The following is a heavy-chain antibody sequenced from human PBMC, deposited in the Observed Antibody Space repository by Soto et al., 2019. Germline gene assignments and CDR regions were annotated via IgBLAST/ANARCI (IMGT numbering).Heavy chain of an antibody. CDR1: GFTFSSYA. J-gene: IGHJ4*02. CDR3: AKGSSGWYERFDY. Sequence: EVQLLESGGGLVQPGGSLRLSCAASGFTFSSYAMSWVRQAPGKGLEWVSTISGSGGSTYYADSVKGRFTISRDNSKNTLYMQMNSLRAEDTAVYYCAKGSSGWYERFDYWGQGTLVTVSS. CDR2: ISGSGGST. D-gene: IGHD6-19*01. V-gene: IGHV3-23*01.